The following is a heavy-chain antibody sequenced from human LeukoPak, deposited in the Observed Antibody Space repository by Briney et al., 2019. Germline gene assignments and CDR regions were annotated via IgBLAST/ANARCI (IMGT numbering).Heavy chain of an antibody. CDR1: GFTFSTSA. J-gene: IGHJ4*02. Sequence: GGSLRLSCVVSGFTFSTSAMSWVRQAPGKGLEWVSGISESGGSTHYADSVKGRFTSSRDNSKNTLYLQMNNLRAEDTAAYYCAKGSFWGQGTLVTVSS. CDR2: ISESGGST. CDR3: AKGSF. V-gene: IGHV3-23*01. D-gene: IGHD3-10*01.